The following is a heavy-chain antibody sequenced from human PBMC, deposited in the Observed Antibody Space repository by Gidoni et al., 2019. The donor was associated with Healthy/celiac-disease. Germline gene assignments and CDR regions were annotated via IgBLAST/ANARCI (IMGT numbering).Heavy chain of an antibody. D-gene: IGHD5-12*01. CDR1: GFTLSSYA. J-gene: IGHJ4*02. Sequence: EVQLLESGGGLVQPGGSLRLSCAASGFTLSSYAMSWVRQAPGKGLEWVSAISGSGGSTYYADSGQGRFTISRDNSKNTLYLQMNSLRAEDTAVYYCAKLVGRIVATKEPRARYFDYWGQGTLVTVSS. CDR2: ISGSGGST. V-gene: IGHV3-23*01. CDR3: AKLVGRIVATKEPRARYFDY.